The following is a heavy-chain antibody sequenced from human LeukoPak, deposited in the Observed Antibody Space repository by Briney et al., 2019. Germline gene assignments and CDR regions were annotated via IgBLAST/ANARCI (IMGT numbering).Heavy chain of an antibody. Sequence: KPSETLSLTCAVYVGSFSGYYWSWIRQPPGKGLEWIGNIHHDGITYYNPSLKSRVTISLDPSKNQFSLKLTSVAAADTALYHCARVHYYDASDYSTSNWFDPWGQGTLVTVSS. CDR3: ARVHYYDASDYSTSNWFDP. CDR1: VGSFSGYY. D-gene: IGHD3-22*01. J-gene: IGHJ5*02. V-gene: IGHV4-34*01. CDR2: IHHDGIT.